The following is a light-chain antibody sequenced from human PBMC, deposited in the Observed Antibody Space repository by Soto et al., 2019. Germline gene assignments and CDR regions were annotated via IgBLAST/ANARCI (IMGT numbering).Light chain of an antibody. CDR2: DNI. J-gene: IGLJ1*01. CDR1: KSNIGNNY. CDR3: GTWDSSLSVVV. Sequence: QSVLTQPPSVSAAPGQKVTISCSGSKSNIGNNYVSWYQQLPGTAPKLVIYDNIKRPSGIPDRFSCSKSGTSATLGITGLQTGDDADYYCGTWDSSLSVVVFGTGTKVTVL. V-gene: IGLV1-51*01.